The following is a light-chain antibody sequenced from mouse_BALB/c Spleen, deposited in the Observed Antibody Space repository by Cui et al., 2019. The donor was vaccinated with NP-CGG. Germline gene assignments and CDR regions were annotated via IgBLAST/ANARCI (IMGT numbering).Light chain of an antibody. Sequence: QAVLTQESALTTSPGETVTLTCRSSTGAVTTSNYANWVQEKPDHLFTGLIGGTNNRAPGVPARFSGSLIGDKAALTITGAQTEDEAIYFCALLYSNHWVFGGGTKLTVL. V-gene: IGLV1*01. CDR2: GTN. CDR3: ALLYSNHWV. J-gene: IGLJ1*01. CDR1: TGAVTTSNY.